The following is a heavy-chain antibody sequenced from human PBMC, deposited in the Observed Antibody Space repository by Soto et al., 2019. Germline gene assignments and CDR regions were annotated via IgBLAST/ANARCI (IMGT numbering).Heavy chain of an antibody. J-gene: IGHJ4*02. CDR1: GFTVSSYA. V-gene: IGHV3-23*01. CDR3: ASGLTGSDWETLFDY. Sequence: GGSLRLSCAASGFTVSSYAMSWVRQAPGKGLEWVSGISGSGGSTYYADYGKGRFTISRDNSENTLYLKMNSLKAEDTAVYYCASGLTGSDWETLFDYWGQGTLVTVSS. D-gene: IGHD1-1*01. CDR2: ISGSGGST.